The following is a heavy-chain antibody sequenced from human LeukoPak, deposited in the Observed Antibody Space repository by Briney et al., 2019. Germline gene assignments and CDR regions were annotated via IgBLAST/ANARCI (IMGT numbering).Heavy chain of an antibody. CDR2: IYYSGTT. CDR1: GGSISSYY. CDR3: ARHSYNYYGLDV. J-gene: IGHJ6*02. V-gene: IGHV4-59*08. Sequence: SETLSLTCTASGGSISSYYWSWIRQPPGKGLEWIGYIYYSGTTNYNPSLKSRVTMSVDTSNNHLSLRLTSVTAADTALYYCARHSYNYYGLDVWGQGTTITVSS.